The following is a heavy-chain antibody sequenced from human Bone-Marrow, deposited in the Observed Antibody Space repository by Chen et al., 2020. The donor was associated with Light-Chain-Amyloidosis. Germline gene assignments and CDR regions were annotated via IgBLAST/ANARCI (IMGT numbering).Heavy chain of an antibody. J-gene: IGHJ4*02. Sequence: EVQLVQSGAEVKKPGESLKISCKGSGYSFTSYWIGWVRQMPGKGLEWMGIIYPGDSDTRYSPSFQGHVTFSADKSISTAYLQWSSLKASDTAMYYCARVRLIEDYYGSGGPDYWGQGTLVTVSS. D-gene: IGHD3-10*01. V-gene: IGHV5-51*01. CDR2: IYPGDSDT. CDR3: ARVRLIEDYYGSGGPDY. CDR1: GYSFTSYW.